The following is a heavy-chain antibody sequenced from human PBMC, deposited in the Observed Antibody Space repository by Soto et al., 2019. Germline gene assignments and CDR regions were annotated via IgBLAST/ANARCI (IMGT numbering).Heavy chain of an antibody. J-gene: IGHJ6*02. CDR1: GFTFSSAW. CDR2: IKSKTDGGTT. Sequence: GGSLRLSCTASGFTFSSAWFNWVRQAPGKGLEWVGRIKSKTDGGTTDYAAPVKGRFTISRDDSKNTLYLQMNSLKTEDTAVYYCTTAERESWFGYYYYYGMDVWGQGTTVTVSS. D-gene: IGHD6-13*01. CDR3: TTAERESWFGYYYYYGMDV. V-gene: IGHV3-15*07.